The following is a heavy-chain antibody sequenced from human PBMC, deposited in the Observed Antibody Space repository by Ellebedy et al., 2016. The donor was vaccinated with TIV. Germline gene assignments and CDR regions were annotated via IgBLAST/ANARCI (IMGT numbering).Heavy chain of an antibody. Sequence: ASVKVSCXASGYTFSSYGITWVRQAPGKGLEWIGWINTYNGDIHYAQELQGRVTMTTDTSTATAYMELRSLRSDDTAVYYCARDWDYIVDYWGQGTLVTVSS. CDR3: ARDWDYIVDY. CDR2: INTYNGDI. CDR1: GYTFSSYG. J-gene: IGHJ4*02. D-gene: IGHD2-15*01. V-gene: IGHV1-18*01.